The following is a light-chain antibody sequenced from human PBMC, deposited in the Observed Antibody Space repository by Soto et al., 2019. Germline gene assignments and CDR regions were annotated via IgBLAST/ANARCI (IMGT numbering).Light chain of an antibody. CDR2: EVS. V-gene: IGLV2-14*01. J-gene: IGLJ3*02. CDR1: SSDVGGYNF. Sequence: QSALTQPDSVSGSPGQSITISCTGTSSDVGGYNFVSWYQQHPGKAPKLMIYEVSNRPSGVSNRFSGSKSGNTASLTISGLQAEDEADYYCNSYTSSRTLVFGGGTQLT. CDR3: NSYTSSRTLV.